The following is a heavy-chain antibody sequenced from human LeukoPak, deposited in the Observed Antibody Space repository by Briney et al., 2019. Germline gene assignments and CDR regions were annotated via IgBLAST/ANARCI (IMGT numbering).Heavy chain of an antibody. J-gene: IGHJ4*02. Sequence: SGGSLRLSCAASGFTFSSYWMHWVRQAPGKGLVWVSRINSDASSTSYADSVKGRFSIARDNAKNTLYLQMNGLRAEDTAVYYCARDDYGGNPDYWGQGTLVTVSS. CDR1: GFTFSSYW. D-gene: IGHD4-23*01. CDR2: INSDASST. V-gene: IGHV3-74*01. CDR3: ARDDYGGNPDY.